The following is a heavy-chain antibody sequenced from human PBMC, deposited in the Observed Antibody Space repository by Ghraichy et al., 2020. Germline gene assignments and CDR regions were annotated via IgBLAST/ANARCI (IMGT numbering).Heavy chain of an antibody. J-gene: IGHJ4*02. Sequence: SETLSLTCAVYGGSFSGYYWSWIRQPPGKGLEWIGEINHSGSTNYNPSLKSRVTISVDTSKNQFSLKLSSVTAADTAVYYCARGQYDFWSGYRGADYWGQGTLVTVSS. V-gene: IGHV4-34*01. CDR3: ARGQYDFWSGYRGADY. CDR1: GGSFSGYY. CDR2: INHSGST. D-gene: IGHD3-3*01.